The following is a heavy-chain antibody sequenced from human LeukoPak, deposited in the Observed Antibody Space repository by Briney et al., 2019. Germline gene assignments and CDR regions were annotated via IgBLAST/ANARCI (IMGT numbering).Heavy chain of an antibody. CDR1: GFTFSSYA. J-gene: IGHJ4*02. CDR2: ISGGGSTT. V-gene: IGHV3-23*01. CDR3: AKVSIAAADTLRNYDY. D-gene: IGHD6-13*01. Sequence: GGSLRLSCAASGFTFSSYAMHWVRQAPGKGLEWVSVISGGGSTTYYADSVKGRFTISRDNSKNTLYLQMNGLRADDTAIYYCAKVSIAAADTLRNYDYWGQGTLVTVSS.